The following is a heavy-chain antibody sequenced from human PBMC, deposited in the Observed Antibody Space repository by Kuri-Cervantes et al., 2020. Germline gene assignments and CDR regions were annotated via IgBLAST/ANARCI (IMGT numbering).Heavy chain of an antibody. J-gene: IGHJ5*02. Sequence: GESLKISCAASGFTFSDYYMSWIRQAPGKGLEWVSYISSSGSTTYYADSVKGRFTISRDNSKNTLYLQMNSLRAEDTAVYYCAKDVGPTITGTKFDPWGQGTLVTVSS. CDR3: AKDVGPTITGTKFDP. CDR1: GFTFSDYY. D-gene: IGHD1-20*01. CDR2: ISSSGSTT. V-gene: IGHV3-11*01.